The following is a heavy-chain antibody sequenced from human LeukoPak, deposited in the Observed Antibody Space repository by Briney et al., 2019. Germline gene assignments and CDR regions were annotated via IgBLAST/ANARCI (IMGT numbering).Heavy chain of an antibody. CDR1: GFTFDDYA. Sequence: PGRSLRLSCAASGFTFDDYAMPWVRQAPGKGLEWVSGISWNSGSIGYADSVKGRFTISRDNAKNSLYLQMNSLRAEDTALYYCAKEGGYDYVWGSYRPRYFDYWGQGTLVTVSS. V-gene: IGHV3-9*01. D-gene: IGHD3-16*02. CDR2: ISWNSGSI. CDR3: AKEGGYDYVWGSYRPRYFDY. J-gene: IGHJ4*02.